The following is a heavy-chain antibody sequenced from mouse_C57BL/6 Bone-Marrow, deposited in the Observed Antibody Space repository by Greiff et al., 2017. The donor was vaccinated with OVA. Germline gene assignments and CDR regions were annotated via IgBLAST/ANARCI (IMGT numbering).Heavy chain of an antibody. CDR3: TKAYLGMDY. J-gene: IGHJ4*01. Sequence: EVQLQQSGTVLARPGASVKMSCTTSGYTFTSYWMHWVKQRPGQGLEWIGAIYPGNSDTSYNQTFKGKAKLTAVTSASTAYMELSSLTSEDAAVYYCTKAYLGMDYWGQGTSVTVSS. D-gene: IGHD2-10*01. V-gene: IGHV1-5*01. CDR2: IYPGNSDT. CDR1: GYTFTSYW.